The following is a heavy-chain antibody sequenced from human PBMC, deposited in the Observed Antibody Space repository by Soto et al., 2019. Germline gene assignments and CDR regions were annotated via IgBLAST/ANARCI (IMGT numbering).Heavy chain of an antibody. Sequence: SVKVSCKASGGTFGSYAISWVRQAPGQGLEWMGGIIPIFGTANYAQKFQGRVTITADESTSTAYMELSSLRSEDTAVYYCARGSCSSTSCYGGMDVWGQGTTVTVSS. V-gene: IGHV1-69*13. CDR2: IIPIFGTA. J-gene: IGHJ6*02. CDR3: ARGSCSSTSCYGGMDV. CDR1: GGTFGSYA. D-gene: IGHD2-2*01.